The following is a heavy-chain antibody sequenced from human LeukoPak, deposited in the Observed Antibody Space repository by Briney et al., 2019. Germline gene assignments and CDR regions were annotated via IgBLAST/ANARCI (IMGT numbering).Heavy chain of an antibody. V-gene: IGHV1-69*13. CDR1: GYTFTSYA. Sequence: SVTVSCKASGYTFTSYAMNWVRQAPGQGLEWMGGIIPIFGTANYAQKFQGRVTITADESTSTAYMELSSLRSEDTAVYYCAREITTYYYGMDVWGQGTTVTVSS. CDR2: IIPIFGTA. D-gene: IGHD1/OR15-1a*01. J-gene: IGHJ6*02. CDR3: AREITTYYYGMDV.